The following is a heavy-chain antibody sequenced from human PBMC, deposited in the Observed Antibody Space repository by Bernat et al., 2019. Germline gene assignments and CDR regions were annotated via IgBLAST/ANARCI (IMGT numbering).Heavy chain of an antibody. CDR3: TRDMLWFLGYDY. CDR2: IRSKAYGGTT. J-gene: IGHJ4*02. V-gene: IGHV3-49*03. Sequence: EVQLVESGGGLVQPGRSLRLSCTASGFTFGDYAMSWFRQAPGKGLEWVGFIRSKAYGGTTEYAASVKGRFTISRDDSKSIAYLQMNSLKTEDTAVYYCTRDMLWFLGYDYWGQGTLVTVSS. CDR1: GFTFGDYA. D-gene: IGHD3-10*01.